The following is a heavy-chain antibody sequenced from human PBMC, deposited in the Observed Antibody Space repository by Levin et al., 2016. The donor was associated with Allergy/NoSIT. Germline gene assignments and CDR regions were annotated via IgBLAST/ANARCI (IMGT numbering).Heavy chain of an antibody. Sequence: ASVKVSCKASGYTFTNYAIHWVRQAPGQRLEWMGWINAGNGNTKYSQKLQGSVTITRDTSASTAYMELSSLSSEDTAMYYCARAPYTSGWYSDRLDYWGQGTLVTVSS. V-gene: IGHV1-3*01. CDR2: INAGNGNT. CDR1: GYTFTNYA. J-gene: IGHJ4*02. CDR3: ARAPYTSGWYSDRLDY. D-gene: IGHD6-19*01.